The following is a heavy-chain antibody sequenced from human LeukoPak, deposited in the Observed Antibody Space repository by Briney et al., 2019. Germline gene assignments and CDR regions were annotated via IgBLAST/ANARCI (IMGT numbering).Heavy chain of an antibody. CDR1: GFTFSSYW. CDR2: INSDGSST. Sequence: GGSLRLSCAASGFTFSSYWMHWVRQAPGKGLVWVSRINSDGSSTSYADSVKGRFTISRDNAKNTLYLQMNSLRAEDTAVYYCAREHPLLRYFDYWGQGTLVTVSS. V-gene: IGHV3-74*01. J-gene: IGHJ4*02. CDR3: AREHPLLRYFDY. D-gene: IGHD2-21*02.